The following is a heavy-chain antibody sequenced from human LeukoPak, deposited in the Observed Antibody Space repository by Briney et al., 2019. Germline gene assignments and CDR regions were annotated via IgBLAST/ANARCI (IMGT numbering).Heavy chain of an antibody. CDR3: ARAWAAGSGSFYPFDY. CDR1: GYTFSSYW. J-gene: IGHJ4*02. Sequence: PGESLKISCKGSGYTFSSYWIGWVRQMPGKGLEWMGIIYPGDSDTRYSPSFQGQVTISADKSIITAYLQWNSLQASDTAMFYCARAWAAGSGSFYPFDYWGQGTLVTVSS. D-gene: IGHD3-10*01. CDR2: IYPGDSDT. V-gene: IGHV5-51*01.